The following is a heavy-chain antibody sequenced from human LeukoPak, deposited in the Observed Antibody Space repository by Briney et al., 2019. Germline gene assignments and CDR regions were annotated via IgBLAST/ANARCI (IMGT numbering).Heavy chain of an antibody. J-gene: IGHJ6*02. D-gene: IGHD3-10*01. CDR3: ARDLSAMVRGVIIEVDRDYYYGMDV. CDR2: IIPIFGTA. Sequence: SVKVSCKASGGTFSSYAISWVRQAPGQGLEWMGGIIPIFGTANYAQKFQGRVTITADESTSTAYMELSSLRSEDAAVYYCARDLSAMVRGVIIEVDRDYYYGMDVWGQGTTVTVSS. V-gene: IGHV1-69*13. CDR1: GGTFSSYA.